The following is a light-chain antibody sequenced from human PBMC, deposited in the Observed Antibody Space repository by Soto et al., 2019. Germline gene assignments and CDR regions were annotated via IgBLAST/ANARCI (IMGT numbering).Light chain of an antibody. CDR2: DVS. CDR1: SSDVGGYNY. J-gene: IGLJ2*01. CDR3: CSYAGSYVE. Sequence: QSALTQPRSVSGSPGQSVTISCTGTSSDVGGYNYVSWYHQHPGRAPKLMIYDVSKRPSGVPDRFSGSKSGNTASLSISGLQAEDEGDYYCCSYAGSYVEFGGGTQLTVL. V-gene: IGLV2-11*01.